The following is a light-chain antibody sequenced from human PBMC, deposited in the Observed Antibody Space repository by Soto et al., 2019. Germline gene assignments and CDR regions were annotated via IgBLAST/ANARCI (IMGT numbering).Light chain of an antibody. CDR2: EVT. CDR3: SSYSSTSTLAV. CDR1: SSDVGGFNY. Sequence: QSALTQPASVSGSPGQSITISCTGTSSDVGGFNYVSWYQQHPAKAPQHMIFEVTNRPSGVSDRFSGSKSVNTASLTISGLQAEDEALYYFSSYSSTSTLAVFGGGTKLTVL. J-gene: IGLJ2*01. V-gene: IGLV2-14*01.